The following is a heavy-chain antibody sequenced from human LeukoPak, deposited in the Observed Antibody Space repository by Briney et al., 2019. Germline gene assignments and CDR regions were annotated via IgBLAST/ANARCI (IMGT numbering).Heavy chain of an antibody. J-gene: IGHJ4*02. CDR3: AKDGLNYYGLGAFDY. V-gene: IGHV3-9*01. CDR1: GFTFDDYA. Sequence: GGSLRLSCAASGFTFDDYAMHWVRQAPGKGLEWVSGISWNSGSIGYADSVKGRFTISRDNAKNSLYLQMNSLRAEDTALYYCAKDGLNYYGLGAFDYWGQGTLVTVSS. CDR2: ISWNSGSI. D-gene: IGHD3-10*01.